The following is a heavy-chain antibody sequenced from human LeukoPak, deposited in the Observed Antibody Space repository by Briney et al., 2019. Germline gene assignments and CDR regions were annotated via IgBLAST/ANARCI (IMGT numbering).Heavy chain of an antibody. Sequence: GGSLRLSCAASGFTVSSNYMSWVRQAPGKGLEWVSVIYSGGSTYYADSVKGRFTISRDNSKNTLYLQMNSLRAEDTAVYYCARGSSSWYVFDYWGQGTLVTVSS. CDR2: IYSGGST. CDR3: ARGSSSWYVFDY. J-gene: IGHJ4*02. V-gene: IGHV3-53*01. CDR1: GFTVSSNY. D-gene: IGHD6-13*01.